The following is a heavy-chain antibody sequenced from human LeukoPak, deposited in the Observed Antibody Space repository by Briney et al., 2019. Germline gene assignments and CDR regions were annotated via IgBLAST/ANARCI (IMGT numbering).Heavy chain of an antibody. V-gene: IGHV3-7*03. CDR2: IKQDGSEK. Sequence: PGGSLRLSCAASGFTFSAYWMTWVRQAPGKGLEWVANIKQDGSEKYYVDSVKGRFTISRDNTKNSLYLQMNSLGAEDTAVYYCARAVYNDFWSGYYFDYWGQGTLVTVSS. CDR3: ARAVYNDFWSGYYFDY. D-gene: IGHD3-3*01. CDR1: GFTFSAYW. J-gene: IGHJ4*02.